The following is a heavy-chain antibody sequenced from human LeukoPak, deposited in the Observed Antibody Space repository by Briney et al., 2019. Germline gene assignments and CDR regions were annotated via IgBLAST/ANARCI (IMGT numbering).Heavy chain of an antibody. CDR2: ISGSGDST. D-gene: IGHD5-18*01. V-gene: IGHV3-23*01. Sequence: GGSLRLSCAASGFTFSSYGMTWVRQAPGKGLQWVSGISGSGDSTYYADSVKGRFTISRDNSKNTLYLQMNSLRAEDTAVYYCAKAVDTAMVTFFDYWGQGTLVTVSS. J-gene: IGHJ4*02. CDR1: GFTFSSYG. CDR3: AKAVDTAMVTFFDY.